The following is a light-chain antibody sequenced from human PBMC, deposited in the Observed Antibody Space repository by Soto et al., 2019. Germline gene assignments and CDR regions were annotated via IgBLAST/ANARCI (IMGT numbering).Light chain of an antibody. CDR3: QQSYSTLIT. CDR1: QSISSY. V-gene: IGKV1-39*01. Sequence: DIQMTQSASSLSASVGDRVTITFLASQSISSYLNWYQQKPGKAPKLLIYAASSLQSGVPSRFSGSGSGTDFTLTISSLQPEDFATYYCQQSYSTLITFGQGTHWRL. CDR2: AAS. J-gene: IGKJ5*01.